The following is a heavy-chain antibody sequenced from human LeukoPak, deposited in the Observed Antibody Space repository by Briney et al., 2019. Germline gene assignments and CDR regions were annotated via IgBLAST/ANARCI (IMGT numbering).Heavy chain of an antibody. J-gene: IGHJ4*02. Sequence: GGSLRLSCAASGFTFSSYAMSWVRQAPGKGLEWVSAISGSGGSTYYADSVKGRFTISRDNSKNTLYLQMNSLRAEDMAVYYCAKDRDGDYVIFDYWGQGTLVTVSS. D-gene: IGHD4-17*01. V-gene: IGHV3-23*01. CDR2: ISGSGGST. CDR1: GFTFSSYA. CDR3: AKDRDGDYVIFDY.